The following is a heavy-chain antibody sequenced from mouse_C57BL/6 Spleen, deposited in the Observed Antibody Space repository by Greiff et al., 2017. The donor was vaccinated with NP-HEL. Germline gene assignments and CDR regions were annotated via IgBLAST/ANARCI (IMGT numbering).Heavy chain of an antibody. CDR1: GYAFSSYW. CDR3: ARWEAMDY. D-gene: IGHD4-1*01. CDR2: IYPGDGDT. J-gene: IGHJ4*01. V-gene: IGHV1-80*01. Sequence: VQLVESGAELVKPGASVKISCKASGYAFSSYWMNWVKQRPGKGLEWIGQIYPGDGDTNSNGKFKGKATLTADKSSSTAYMQLSSLTSEDSAVYFCARWEAMDYWGQGTSVTVSS.